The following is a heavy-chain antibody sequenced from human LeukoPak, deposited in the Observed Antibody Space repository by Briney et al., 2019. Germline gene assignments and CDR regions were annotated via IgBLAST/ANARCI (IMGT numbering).Heavy chain of an antibody. Sequence: SVEVSCKASGGTFSSYAISWVRQAPGQGLEWMGGIIPIFGTANYAQKFQGRVTITADESTSTAYMELSSLRSEDTAVYYCARDSSGWYDGRYFDYWGQGTLVTVSS. CDR2: IIPIFGTA. J-gene: IGHJ4*02. CDR3: ARDSSGWYDGRYFDY. D-gene: IGHD6-19*01. V-gene: IGHV1-69*01. CDR1: GGTFSSYA.